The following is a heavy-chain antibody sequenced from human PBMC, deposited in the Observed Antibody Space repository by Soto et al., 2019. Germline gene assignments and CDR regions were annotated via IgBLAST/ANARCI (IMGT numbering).Heavy chain of an antibody. Sequence: GGSLRLSCAASGFTFSSYSMNWVRQAPGKGLEWVSSISSSSYIYYADSVKGRFTISRDNAKNSLYLQMNSLRAEDTAVYYCARDQLELPHFDYWGQGTLVTVSS. V-gene: IGHV3-21*01. CDR1: GFTFSSYS. CDR2: ISSSSYI. J-gene: IGHJ4*02. D-gene: IGHD1-7*01. CDR3: ARDQLELPHFDY.